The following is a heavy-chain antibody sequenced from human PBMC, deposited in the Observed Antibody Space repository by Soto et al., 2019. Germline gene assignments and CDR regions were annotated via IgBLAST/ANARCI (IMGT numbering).Heavy chain of an antibody. CDR3: AKEADISGYHPDY. Sequence: PGGSLRLSCAASGFTFSSYAMSWVRQAPGRGLEWVSVISGSGGSTHYADFVKGRSTISRDNSKNTLYLQVNSLRAEDTAVYYCAKEADISGYHPDYWGQGTQVTVS. CDR1: GFTFSSYA. D-gene: IGHD3-22*01. J-gene: IGHJ4*02. CDR2: ISGSGGST. V-gene: IGHV3-23*01.